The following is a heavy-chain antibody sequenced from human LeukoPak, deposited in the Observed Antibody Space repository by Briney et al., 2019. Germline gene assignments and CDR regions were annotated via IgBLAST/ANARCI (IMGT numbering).Heavy chain of an antibody. V-gene: IGHV4-59*01. J-gene: IGHJ5*02. D-gene: IGHD3-22*01. Sequence: SETLSLTCTVSGGSIANYYWSWIRQPPGKGLEWLGYIYYTGATKYNPSLESRVTISVDTSKSQFSLQLSSVTAADTAVYYCTRDAEISGYTWYNWFDPWGQGILVTVSS. CDR3: TRDAEISGYTWYNWFDP. CDR2: IYYTGAT. CDR1: GGSIANYY.